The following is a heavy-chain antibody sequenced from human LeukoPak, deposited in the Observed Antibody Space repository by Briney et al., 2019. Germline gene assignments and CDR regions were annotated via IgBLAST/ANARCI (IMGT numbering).Heavy chain of an antibody. CDR3: ARGGDSSGYHQYYFDY. CDR2: ISGSGGST. Sequence: GGSLRLSCAASGFTFSSYAMTWVRQAPGKGLEWVSAISGSGGSTYYADSVRGRFTISRDNSKNTLYLQMNSLRAEGTAVYFCARGGDSSGYHQYYFDYWGQGTLVTVSS. V-gene: IGHV3-23*01. CDR1: GFTFSSYA. J-gene: IGHJ4*02. D-gene: IGHD3-22*01.